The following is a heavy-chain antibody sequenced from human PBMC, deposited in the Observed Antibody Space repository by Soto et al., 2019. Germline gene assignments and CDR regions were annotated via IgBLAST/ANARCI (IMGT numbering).Heavy chain of an antibody. Sequence: QVQLVESGGGVVQPGRSLRLSCAASGFTFSSYAMHWVRQAPGKGLEWVAVISYDGSNKYYADSVKGRFTISRDNSKNTLYLQMKSLRAEDTAVYYCAIAGGGYSSGWYWFDPWGQGTLVTVSS. J-gene: IGHJ5*02. CDR3: AIAGGGYSSGWYWFDP. V-gene: IGHV3-30-3*01. CDR2: ISYDGSNK. CDR1: GFTFSSYA. D-gene: IGHD6-19*01.